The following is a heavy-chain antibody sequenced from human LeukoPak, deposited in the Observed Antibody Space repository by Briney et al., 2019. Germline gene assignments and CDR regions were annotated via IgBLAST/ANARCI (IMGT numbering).Heavy chain of an antibody. V-gene: IGHV1-2*02. J-gene: IGHJ4*02. CDR2: INPSSGAT. CDR1: GYAFTDYY. CDR3: ARWSGSSGN. D-gene: IGHD1-26*01. Sequence: VASVKVSCKASGYAFTDYYMHWVRQAPGQGLEWMGWINPSSGATNYAQKFQGRVTITRDTSISTAYMELSRLRSDDTAVFYCARWSGSSGNWGQGTLVTVSS.